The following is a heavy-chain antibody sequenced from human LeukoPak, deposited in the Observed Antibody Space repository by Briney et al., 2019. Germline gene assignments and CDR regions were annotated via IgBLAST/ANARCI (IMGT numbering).Heavy chain of an antibody. CDR3: ARGQAPYYDILTGYSPSFDY. CDR1: GGSISSGGYY. D-gene: IGHD3-9*01. V-gene: IGHV4-31*03. CDR2: IYYSGST. J-gene: IGHJ4*02. Sequence: SETLSLTCTVSGGSISSGGYYWSWIRQHPGKGLEWIGYIYYSGSTYYNPSLKSRVTISVDTSKNQFSLKLSSVTAADTAVYYCARGQAPYYDILTGYSPSFDYWGQGTLVTVSS.